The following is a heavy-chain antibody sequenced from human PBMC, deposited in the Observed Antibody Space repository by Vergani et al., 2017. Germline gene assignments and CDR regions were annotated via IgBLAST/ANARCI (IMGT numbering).Heavy chain of an antibody. CDR1: GGSISSSSYY. CDR2: IYYSGST. CDR3: AREGYSSGWIYYYYGMDV. D-gene: IGHD6-19*01. Sequence: QLQLQESGPGLVKPSETLSLTCTVSGGSISSSSYYWSWIRQPPGKGLEWIGYIYYSGSTNYNPSLKSRVTISVDTSKNQFSLKLSSVTAADTAVYYCAREGYSSGWIYYYYGMDVWGQGP. V-gene: IGHV4-61*01. J-gene: IGHJ6*02.